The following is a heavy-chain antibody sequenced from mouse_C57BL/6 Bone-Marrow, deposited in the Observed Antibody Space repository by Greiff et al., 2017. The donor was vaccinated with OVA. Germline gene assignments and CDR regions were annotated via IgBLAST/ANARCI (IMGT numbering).Heavy chain of an antibody. CDR3: ARRRGIYDGYWGFAY. V-gene: IGHV1-53*01. Sequence: QVQLKQPGTELVKPGASVKLSCKASGYTFTSYWMHWVKQRPGQGLEWIGNINPSNGGTNYNEKFKSKATLTVDKSSSTAYMQLSSLTSEDSAVYYCARRRGIYDGYWGFAYWGQGTLVTVSA. J-gene: IGHJ3*01. D-gene: IGHD2-3*01. CDR2: INPSNGGT. CDR1: GYTFTSYW.